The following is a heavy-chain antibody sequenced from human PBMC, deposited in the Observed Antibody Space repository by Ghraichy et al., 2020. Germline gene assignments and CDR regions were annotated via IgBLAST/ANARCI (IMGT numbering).Heavy chain of an antibody. CDR1: GFIFGSHW. CDR2: IRRSDGNS. Sequence: GGSLRLSCAASGFIFGSHWMTWVRQAPGKGLEWVSAIRRSDGNSYYGDSVRGRFTISRDNSKNTLYLQMNSLRAEDTAVYYCALSYSAGGYYYFGLDVWGQGTTVTVAS. D-gene: IGHD6-19*01. V-gene: IGHV3-23*01. J-gene: IGHJ6*02. CDR3: ALSYSAGGYYYFGLDV.